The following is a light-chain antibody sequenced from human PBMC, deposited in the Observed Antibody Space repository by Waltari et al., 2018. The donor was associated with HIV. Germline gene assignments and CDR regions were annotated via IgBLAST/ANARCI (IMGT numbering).Light chain of an antibody. V-gene: IGKV1-39*01. CDR2: AAS. Sequence: DIQMTQSPSSLSASVGDSVTLTCRASQSISSYLNWYQQRPEKAPKLLIYAASSLQSGVPSRFSGSGSGTDFTLTISSLQPEDFATYYCQQSYSTADTFGQGTKLEIK. CDR1: QSISSY. J-gene: IGKJ2*01. CDR3: QQSYSTADT.